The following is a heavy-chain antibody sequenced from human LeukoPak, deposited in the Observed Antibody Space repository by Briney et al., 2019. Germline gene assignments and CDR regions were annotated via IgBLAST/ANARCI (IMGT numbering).Heavy chain of an antibody. Sequence: GGSLRLSCAASGFTLDDDATHGGRRAPPEGLEWVSLISWDGGSTYYADSVKGRFTISRDNSKNSLYLQMNSLRAEDTALYYCAKDIDSSSSLCFDYWGRGNLATITS. CDR3: AKDIDSSSSLCFDY. CDR1: GFTLDDDA. CDR2: ISWDGGST. D-gene: IGHD6-6*01. J-gene: IGHJ4*02. V-gene: IGHV3-43D*03.